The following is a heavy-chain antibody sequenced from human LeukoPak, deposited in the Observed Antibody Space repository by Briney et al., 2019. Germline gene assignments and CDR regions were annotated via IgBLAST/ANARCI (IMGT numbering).Heavy chain of an antibody. J-gene: IGHJ5*02. CDR3: AKDPTIFGVVRWFDP. CDR1: GFTFSSYA. V-gene: IGHV3-23*01. D-gene: IGHD3-3*01. CDR2: ISGSGGST. Sequence: GGSLRLSCAASGFTFSSYAMSWVRQAPGKGLEWVSVISGSGGSTYYADSVKGRFTISRDNSKNTLYLQMNSLRAEDTAVYYCAKDPTIFGVVRWFDPWGQGTLVTVSS.